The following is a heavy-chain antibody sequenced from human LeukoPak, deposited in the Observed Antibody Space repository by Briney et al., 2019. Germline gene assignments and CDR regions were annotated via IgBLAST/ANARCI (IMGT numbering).Heavy chain of an antibody. CDR1: GFTFSSYA. CDR3: ARDRAAYDILTGYYVDGMDV. J-gene: IGHJ6*02. D-gene: IGHD3-9*01. Sequence: GGSLRLSCAASGFTFSSYAMSWVRQAPGKGLEWVSGISGSGDNTYYADSVKGRFTISRDNAKNSLYLQMNSLRAEDTAVYYCARDRAAYDILTGYYVDGMDVWGQGTTVAVSS. V-gene: IGHV3-23*01. CDR2: ISGSGDNT.